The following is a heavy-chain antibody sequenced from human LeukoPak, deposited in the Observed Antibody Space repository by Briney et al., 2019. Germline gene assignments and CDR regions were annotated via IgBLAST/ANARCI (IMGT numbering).Heavy chain of an antibody. V-gene: IGHV4-34*01. CDR2: INHSGST. D-gene: IGHD1-26*01. Sequence: PSETLSLTCAVYGGSFSGYYWSWIRQPPGKGLEWIGEINHSGSTNYNPSLKSRVTISVDTSKNQFSLKLSSVTAADTAVYYCARAELPQTEPNLLAPWGQGTLVTVSS. CDR1: GGSFSGYY. J-gene: IGHJ5*01. CDR3: ARAELPQTEPNLLAP.